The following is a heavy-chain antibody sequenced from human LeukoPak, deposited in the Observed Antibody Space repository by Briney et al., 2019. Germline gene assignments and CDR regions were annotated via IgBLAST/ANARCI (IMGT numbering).Heavy chain of an antibody. V-gene: IGHV4-34*01. J-gene: IGHJ3*02. CDR3: ARESSSWYPRQDAFDI. Sequence: EASETLSLTCAVYGGSFSGYYWSWIRQPPGKGLEWIGEINHSGSTNYNPSLKSRVTISVDTSKNQFSLKLSSVTAADTAVYYCARESSSWYPRQDAFDIWGQGTMVTVSS. D-gene: IGHD6-13*01. CDR2: INHSGST. CDR1: GGSFSGYY.